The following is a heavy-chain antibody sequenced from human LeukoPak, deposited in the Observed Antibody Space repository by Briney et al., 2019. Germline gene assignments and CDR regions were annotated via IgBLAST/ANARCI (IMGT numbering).Heavy chain of an antibody. V-gene: IGHV3-74*01. CDR2: INTDGSST. J-gene: IGHJ4*02. Sequence: GGSLRLSCAAPGFTFSNYWMHWVRQAPGKGLVYVSRINTDGSSTSYADSVKGRFTISRDNAKNTLYLQMNSLRAEDTAVYYCARATFRVGTTSAPGDYWGQGTLVTVSS. CDR1: GFTFSNYW. CDR3: ARATFRVGTTSAPGDY. D-gene: IGHD1-26*01.